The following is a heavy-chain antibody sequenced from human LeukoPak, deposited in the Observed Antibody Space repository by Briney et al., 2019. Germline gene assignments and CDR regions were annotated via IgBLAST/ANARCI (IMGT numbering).Heavy chain of an antibody. CDR1: GFTFSSYE. V-gene: IGHV3-48*03. Sequence: GGSLRLSCAASGFTFSSYEMNWVRQAPGKGLEWVSYISSSGSTIYYADSVKGRFTISRDNAKNSLYLQMNSLRAEDTAVYYCARDQFTMVRGVSNEDYWGQGTLVTVSS. CDR2: ISSSGSTI. J-gene: IGHJ4*02. CDR3: ARDQFTMVRGVSNEDY. D-gene: IGHD3-10*01.